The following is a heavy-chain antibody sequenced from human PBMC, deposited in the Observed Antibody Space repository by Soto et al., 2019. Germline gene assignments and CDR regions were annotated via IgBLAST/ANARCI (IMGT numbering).Heavy chain of an antibody. CDR3: ARDRVVVAATPQADAFDI. CDR2: IYYSGST. Sequence: QVQLQESGPGLVKPSETLSLTCTVSGGSISSYYWSWIRQPPGKGLEWIGYIYYSGSTNYNPSLKSRVTISVDTSKNQFSLKLSSVTAEDTAVYYCARDRVVVAATPQADAFDIWGQGTMVTVSS. V-gene: IGHV4-59*01. CDR1: GGSISSYY. D-gene: IGHD2-15*01. J-gene: IGHJ3*02.